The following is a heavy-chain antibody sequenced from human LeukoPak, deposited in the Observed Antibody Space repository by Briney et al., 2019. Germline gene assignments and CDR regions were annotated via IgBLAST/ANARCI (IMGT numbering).Heavy chain of an antibody. CDR2: ISWNSGSI. V-gene: IGHV3-9*01. J-gene: IGHJ4*02. Sequence: GGSLRLSCAASGFTFDDYAMHWVRQAPGKGLEWVSGISWNSGSIGYADSVKGRFTVSRDNAKNSLYLQMNSLRAEDTALYYCAKDSGVVVVPAAMTFDYWGQGTLVTVSS. D-gene: IGHD2-2*01. CDR1: GFTFDDYA. CDR3: AKDSGVVVVPAAMTFDY.